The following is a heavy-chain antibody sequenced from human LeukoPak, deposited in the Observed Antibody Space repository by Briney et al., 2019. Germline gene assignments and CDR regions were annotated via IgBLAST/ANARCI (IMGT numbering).Heavy chain of an antibody. CDR2: ISYDGSNK. D-gene: IGHD6-13*01. Sequence: GGSLRLSCAASGFTFSSYGMHWVRQAPGKGLEWVAVISYDGSNKYYADSVKGRFTISRDNSKNTLSLQMNSLRAEDTAVYYCAKPPGAAAGRGYFQHWGQGTLVTVSS. CDR3: AKPPGAAAGRGYFQH. CDR1: GFTFSSYG. V-gene: IGHV3-30*18. J-gene: IGHJ1*01.